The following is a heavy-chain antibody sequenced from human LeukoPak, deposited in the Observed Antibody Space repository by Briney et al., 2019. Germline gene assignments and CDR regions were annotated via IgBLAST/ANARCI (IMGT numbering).Heavy chain of an antibody. CDR1: GGSFSAYY. CDR2: INHSGST. D-gene: IGHD2-15*01. CDR3: ARYSRGVGAASDY. V-gene: IGHV4-34*01. Sequence: PSETLSLTCAVYGGSFSAYYWSWLRQPPGKGLEWIGEINHSGSTNYNPSLKSRVTISVDTSKNQFSLKLSSVIAADTAVYYCARYSRGVGAASDYWGQGTLVTVSS. J-gene: IGHJ4*02.